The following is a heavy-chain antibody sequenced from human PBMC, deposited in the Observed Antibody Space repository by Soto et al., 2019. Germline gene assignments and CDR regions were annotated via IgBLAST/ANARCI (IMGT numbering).Heavy chain of an antibody. CDR3: ARAQTRITMVRGPTTLGY. Sequence: GASVKVSCKASGYTFTGYYMHWVRQAPGQGLEWMGWINPNSGGTNYAQKFQGWVTMTRDTSISTAYMELSRLRSDDTAVYYCARAQTRITMVRGPTTLGYWGQGTLVTVSS. CDR1: GYTFTGYY. D-gene: IGHD3-10*01. V-gene: IGHV1-2*04. J-gene: IGHJ4*02. CDR2: INPNSGGT.